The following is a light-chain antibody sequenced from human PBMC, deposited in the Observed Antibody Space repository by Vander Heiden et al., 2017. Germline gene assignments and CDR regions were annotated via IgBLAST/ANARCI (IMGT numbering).Light chain of an antibody. CDR1: SSDVGGYNS. Sequence: QSALTQPASVSGSPGQSLTISCTGTSSDVGGYNSVSWYQQHPGKAPKLMIYDDSYRPSGVSDRFSGSKSGNTASLTISGLQAEDEADYYCSSYTSSSTLVFGGGTKLTVL. J-gene: IGLJ2*01. CDR2: DDS. V-gene: IGLV2-14*01. CDR3: SSYTSSSTLV.